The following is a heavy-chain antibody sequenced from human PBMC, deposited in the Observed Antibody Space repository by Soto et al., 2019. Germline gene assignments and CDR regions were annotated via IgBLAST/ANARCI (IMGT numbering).Heavy chain of an antibody. J-gene: IGHJ6*03. CDR1: GFTFSNAW. V-gene: IGHV3-15*01. Sequence: EVQLVESGEGLVKPGGSLRLSCAASGFTFSNAWMSWVRQAPGKGLEWVGRIKSKTDGGTTDYAAPVNVRFTTSRDDSTTTLYLQMNSMKADDTVFYYCTRVVITANYDYYMDVWGKGTTVTFSS. D-gene: IGHD3-22*01. CDR3: TRVVITANYDYYMDV. CDR2: IKSKTDGGTT.